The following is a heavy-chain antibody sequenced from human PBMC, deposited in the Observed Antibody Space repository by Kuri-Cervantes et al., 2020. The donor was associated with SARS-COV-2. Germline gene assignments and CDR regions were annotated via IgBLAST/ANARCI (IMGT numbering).Heavy chain of an antibody. J-gene: IGHJ4*02. CDR2: ISSSSSQR. D-gene: IGHD3-3*01. CDR1: GFTFSTYS. Sequence: GESLKISCAASGFTFSTYSMTWVRQAPGKGLEWVSSISSSSSQRYYVDSVKGRLTISRDNAKNSLYLQMNSLRAEDTAVYYCAKGIRRFLESLDYWGQGTLVTVSS. V-gene: IGHV3-21*04. CDR3: AKGIRRFLESLDY.